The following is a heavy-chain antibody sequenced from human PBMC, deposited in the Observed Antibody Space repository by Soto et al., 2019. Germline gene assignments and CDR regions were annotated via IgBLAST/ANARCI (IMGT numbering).Heavy chain of an antibody. CDR2: INSDGSST. Sequence: EVQLVESGGGLVQPGGSLRLSCAASGFTFSSYWMHWVRQAPGKGLVWVSRINSDGSSTSYADSVKGRFTISRDNAKKTLYLQINSLRAEDTAVYYCARDYGLVCGVVTNWFDPWGQGALVTVSS. CDR1: GFTFSSYW. J-gene: IGHJ5*02. V-gene: IGHV3-74*01. D-gene: IGHD3-3*01. CDR3: ARDYGLVCGVVTNWFDP.